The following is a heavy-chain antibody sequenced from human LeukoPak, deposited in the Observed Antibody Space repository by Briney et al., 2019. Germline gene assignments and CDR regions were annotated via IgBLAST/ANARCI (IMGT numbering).Heavy chain of an antibody. CDR3: AKDPGGWAYNWFDP. D-gene: IGHD3-16*01. V-gene: IGHV3-23*01. J-gene: IGHJ5*02. Sequence: GGSLRLSCAASGFTFSSYAMRWVRQAPGEGLEWVSVISGSGGSTYYADSVKGRFTISRDNSKNTLYLQMSSLRAEDTAVYYCAKDPGGWAYNWFDPWGQGTLVTVSS. CDR2: ISGSGGST. CDR1: GFTFSSYA.